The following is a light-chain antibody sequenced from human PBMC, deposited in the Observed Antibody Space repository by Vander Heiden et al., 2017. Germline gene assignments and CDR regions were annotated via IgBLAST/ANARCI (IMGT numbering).Light chain of an antibody. CDR2: DAS. V-gene: IGKV1-33*01. CDR1: QDINNH. CDR3: RQDDTFPYT. J-gene: IGKJ2*01. Sequence: DIQMSQSPSSLSASVRDRVSITCQASQDINNHLNWYQQKPGKAPKLLIFDASNLEIGVPSRFSGSGSGTDFTFTISSLQPEDIGRYYCRQDDTFPYTFGQGTKVEI.